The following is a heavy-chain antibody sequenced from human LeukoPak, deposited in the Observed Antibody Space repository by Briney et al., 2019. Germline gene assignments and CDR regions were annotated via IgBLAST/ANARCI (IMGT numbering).Heavy chain of an antibody. D-gene: IGHD3-16*01. CDR2: ITSSSSYT. J-gene: IGHJ4*02. Sequence: GGSLRLSCAAPGITFSNYNMNWVRQAPGKGLEWISAITSSSSYTFYADSVKGRFTISRDNAKNSLYLQMNSLRAEDTAVYYCARHKQGGFDYWGQGTLVTVSS. CDR1: GITFSNYN. V-gene: IGHV3-21*01. CDR3: ARHKQGGFDY.